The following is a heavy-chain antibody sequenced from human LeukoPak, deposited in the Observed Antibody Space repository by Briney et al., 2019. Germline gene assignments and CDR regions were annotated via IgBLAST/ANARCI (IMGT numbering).Heavy chain of an antibody. J-gene: IGHJ6*03. D-gene: IGHD2-2*02. CDR1: GFTFSSYW. Sequence: PGGSLRLSCAASGFTFSSYWMSWVRQAPGKGLEWVANIKQDGSEKYYVDSVKGRFTISRDNAKNSLYLQMNSLRAEDTAVYYCARSGYCSSTSCYIPYYYYYYMDVWGKGTTVTISS. CDR2: IKQDGSEK. V-gene: IGHV3-7*01. CDR3: ARSGYCSSTSCYIPYYYYYYMDV.